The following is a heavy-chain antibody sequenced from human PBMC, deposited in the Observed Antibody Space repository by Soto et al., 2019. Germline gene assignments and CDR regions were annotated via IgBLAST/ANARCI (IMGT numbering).Heavy chain of an antibody. V-gene: IGHV4-39*02. CDR1: GGSVSNNSYY. D-gene: IGHD3-10*01. CDR2: VYYSGSA. Sequence: QLQLLESGPGLVKPSETLSLTCTVSGGSVSNNSYYCGWIRQPPGKRLEWIGRVYYSGSAYYNPSLMSLLTISVDTSMHHFSLKLSSVTAADTAIYYCARRPLVRGIIPYYFDYWGQGTLVTVSS. CDR3: ARRPLVRGIIPYYFDY. J-gene: IGHJ4*02.